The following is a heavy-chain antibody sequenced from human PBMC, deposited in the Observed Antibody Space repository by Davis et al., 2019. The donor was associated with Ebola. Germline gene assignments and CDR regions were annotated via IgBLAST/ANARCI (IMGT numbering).Heavy chain of an antibody. CDR3: ARQATVTSPSFDY. CDR1: GGSITTSY. CDR2: ISNSGTT. V-gene: IGHV4-59*08. Sequence: MPSETLSLTCSVSGGSITTSYWSWIRQPPGKGLEWIGFISNSGTTNYNPSLKSRVTMSRDTSNNQLSLRLTSVTAADTAVYYCARQATVTSPSFDYWGQGTLVFVSS. D-gene: IGHD4-17*01. J-gene: IGHJ4*02.